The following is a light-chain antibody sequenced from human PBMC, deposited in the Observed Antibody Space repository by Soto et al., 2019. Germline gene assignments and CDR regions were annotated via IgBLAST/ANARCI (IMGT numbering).Light chain of an antibody. CDR2: EVS. CDR3: SSYTSSSTLYV. CDR1: GIGIAPYNY. J-gene: IGLJ1*01. V-gene: IGLV2-14*01. Sequence: QSALTQPASRSGSPGQSLTLSCTGTGIGIAPYNYVSWYQQHPGKAPKLMIYEVSNRPSGVSNRFSGSKSGNTASLTISGLQAEDEADYYCSSYTSSSTLYVFGTGTKVTGL.